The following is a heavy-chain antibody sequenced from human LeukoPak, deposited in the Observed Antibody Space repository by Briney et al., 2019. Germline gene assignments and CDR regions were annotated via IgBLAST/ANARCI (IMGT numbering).Heavy chain of an antibody. CDR1: GGTFSSYA. D-gene: IGHD3-22*01. V-gene: IGHV1-69*13. CDR3: AGATYYYDSSGYPIVFDP. J-gene: IGHJ5*02. CDR2: IIPIFGTA. Sequence: SVKVSCKASGGTFSSYAISWVRQAPGQGLEWMRGIIPIFGTANYAQKFQGRVTITADESTSTAYMELSSLRSEDTAVYYCAGATYYYDSSGYPIVFDPWGQGTLVTVSS.